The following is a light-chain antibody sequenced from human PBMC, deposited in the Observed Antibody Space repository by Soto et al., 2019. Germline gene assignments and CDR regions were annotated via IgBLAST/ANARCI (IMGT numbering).Light chain of an antibody. V-gene: IGKV3-20*01. CDR3: HQFGGSPPYT. Sequence: EIVLTQSPGTLSLSPGERATLSRRVSQSVSSSYLAWYQQKPGQAPRLLIYGASSRATGIPDRFSGSGSGTDFTLTISRLEPEDFAVFYCHQFGGSPPYTFGQGTKLEIK. CDR1: QSVSSSY. CDR2: GAS. J-gene: IGKJ2*01.